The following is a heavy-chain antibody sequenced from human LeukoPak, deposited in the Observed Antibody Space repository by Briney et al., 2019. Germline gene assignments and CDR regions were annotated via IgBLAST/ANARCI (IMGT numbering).Heavy chain of an antibody. CDR1: GFTFSSYA. CDR2: ISLSGYT. V-gene: IGHV3-23*01. J-gene: IGHJ4*02. Sequence: PGGSLRLSCAASGFTFSSYAMSWVRQAPGKGLEWVSGISLSGYTYYADSVKGRFTISRDNSKNTLYLQMNSLRAEDTAIYYCAKPRVFGVVNEHYFDYWGQGTLVTVSS. D-gene: IGHD3-3*01. CDR3: AKPRVFGVVNEHYFDY.